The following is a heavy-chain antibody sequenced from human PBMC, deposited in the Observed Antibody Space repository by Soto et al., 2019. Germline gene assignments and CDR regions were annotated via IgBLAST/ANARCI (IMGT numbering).Heavy chain of an antibody. Sequence: GGSLRLSCAASGFTFSSYGMHWVRQAPGKGLEGVAVIWYDGSNKYYADSVKGRFTISRDNSKNTLYLQMNSLRAEDTAVYYCARDGGLEPTNRYYYYYMDVWGKGTTVTVSS. J-gene: IGHJ6*03. CDR2: IWYDGSNK. D-gene: IGHD1-1*01. V-gene: IGHV3-33*01. CDR3: ARDGGLEPTNRYYYYYMDV. CDR1: GFTFSSYG.